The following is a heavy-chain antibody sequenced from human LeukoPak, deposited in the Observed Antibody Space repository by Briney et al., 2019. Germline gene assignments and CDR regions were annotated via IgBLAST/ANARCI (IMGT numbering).Heavy chain of an antibody. J-gene: IGHJ4*02. D-gene: IGHD2-2*02. CDR2: ISRSGGST. V-gene: IGHV3-23*01. CDR1: GFTFSSYA. Sequence: GGSLRLSCAASGFTFSSYAMSRVRQAPGKGLEWVSAISRSGGSTAYADSVKGRFTISRDNSKNTLYLQMNSLRVEDTAVYYCAKDLWGFVEVAAILDYWGQGALVTVSS. CDR3: AKDLWGFVEVAAILDY.